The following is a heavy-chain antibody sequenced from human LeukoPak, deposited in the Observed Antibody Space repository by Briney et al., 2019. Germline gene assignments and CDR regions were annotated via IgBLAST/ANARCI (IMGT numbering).Heavy chain of an antibody. CDR1: GFTFTNYW. CDR3: ARDYYDSSGYYYGDAFDI. D-gene: IGHD3-22*01. Sequence: PGGSLRLSCVGSGFTFTNYWMTWVRQAPGKGLEWVANIKEDGSQKYYVDSVKGRFTISRDNAKNSLYLQMNSLRAEDTAVYYRARDYYDSSGYYYGDAFDIWGQGTMVTVSS. V-gene: IGHV3-7*01. J-gene: IGHJ3*02. CDR2: IKEDGSQK.